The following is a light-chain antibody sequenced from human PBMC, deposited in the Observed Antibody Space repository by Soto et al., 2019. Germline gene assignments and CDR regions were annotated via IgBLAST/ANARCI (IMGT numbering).Light chain of an antibody. CDR2: QDS. CDR1: KLGEKY. Sequence: SYELTQPPSVSVSPGQTASITCSGDKLGEKYACWYQQKAGQSPVLVIYQDSKRPSGIPERISGSNSGNTATLTISGTQAMDEADYYCQAWDSSTVVFGGGTKLTVL. J-gene: IGLJ2*01. V-gene: IGLV3-1*01. CDR3: QAWDSSTVV.